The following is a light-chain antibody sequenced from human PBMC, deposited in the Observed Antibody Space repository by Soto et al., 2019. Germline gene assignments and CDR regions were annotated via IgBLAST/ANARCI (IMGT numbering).Light chain of an antibody. CDR2: GAS. Sequence: EIVLTQSPGTLSLSPGERATLSCRASESVSSSYLAWYQQKRGQAPRLLIYGASSRATGIPDGFSGSGSGTDFTLTISRLEPEDFAVYYCQQYRSAAYTFGQGPKLEIK. J-gene: IGKJ2*01. CDR1: ESVSSSY. CDR3: QQYRSAAYT. V-gene: IGKV3-20*01.